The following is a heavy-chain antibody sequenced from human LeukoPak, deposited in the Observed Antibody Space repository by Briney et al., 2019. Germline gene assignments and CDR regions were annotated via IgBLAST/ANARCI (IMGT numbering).Heavy chain of an antibody. CDR1: GGTFSSYA. J-gene: IGHJ3*02. V-gene: IGHV1-69*05. CDR2: IIPIFGTA. D-gene: IGHD3-22*01. Sequence: GASVKVSCKASGGTFSSYAISWVRQAPGQGLEWMGGIIPIFGTANYAQKFQGSVTMTRDMSMSTAYMELSRLRSVDTAVYYCAGEDNSSGYRPFDIWGQGTMVTVPS. CDR3: AGEDNSSGYRPFDI.